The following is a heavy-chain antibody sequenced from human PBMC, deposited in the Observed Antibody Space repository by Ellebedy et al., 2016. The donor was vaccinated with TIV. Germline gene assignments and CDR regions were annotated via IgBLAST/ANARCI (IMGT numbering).Heavy chain of an antibody. CDR2: IYYSGST. CDR3: ARGYSSGWYNWFDP. V-gene: IGHV4-59*01. D-gene: IGHD6-19*01. CDR1: GGPISSYY. J-gene: IGHJ5*02. Sequence: MPSETLSLTCTVSGGPISSYYWSWIRQPPGKGLEWIGYIYYSGSTNYNPSLKSRVTISVDTSKNQFSLKLSSVTAADTAVYYCARGYSSGWYNWFDPWGQGTLVTVPS.